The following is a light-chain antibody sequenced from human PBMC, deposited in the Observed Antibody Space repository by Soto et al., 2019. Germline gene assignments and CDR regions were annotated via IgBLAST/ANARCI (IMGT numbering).Light chain of an antibody. CDR1: QSISIW. CDR3: QQYNSSSWT. V-gene: IGKV1-5*01. J-gene: IGKJ1*01. Sequence: IQLTQSPSSLSASVGDRVTITCRASQSISIWLAWYQQKPGKAPKFLIYDASSLESGVPSRFSGSGSGTEFTLTISSLQPDDFATYYCQQYNSSSWTFGQGTKVDI. CDR2: DAS.